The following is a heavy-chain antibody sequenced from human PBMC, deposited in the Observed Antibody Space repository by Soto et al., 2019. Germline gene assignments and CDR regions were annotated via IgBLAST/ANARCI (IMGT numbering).Heavy chain of an antibody. Sequence: GSLTLCCTTSGVTVGDYALSWVRQAPRKGLEWVGIISRNAYGGTTDYAASVKGRLTISRDDSKSIAYLQMNSLRTEDTALYYCTRASSLDFDFWGQGTLVTVSS. J-gene: IGHJ4*02. CDR2: ISRNAYGGTT. D-gene: IGHD3-16*01. V-gene: IGHV3-49*04. CDR3: TRASSLDFDF. CDR1: GVTVGDYA.